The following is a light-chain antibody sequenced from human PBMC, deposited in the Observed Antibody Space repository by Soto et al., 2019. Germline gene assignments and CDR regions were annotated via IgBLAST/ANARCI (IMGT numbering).Light chain of an antibody. V-gene: IGLV3-21*02. CDR1: NIGSES. CDR2: HDA. J-gene: IGLJ2*01. Sequence: SYELTQPPSVSVAPGQTARISCGGYNIGSESVHWYQQKPGQAPVLVVYHDADRPSGIPERFSGSKSGNTATLTISRVEAGDEADYYCQVWDSSSDHVVFGGGTKVTVL. CDR3: QVWDSSSDHVV.